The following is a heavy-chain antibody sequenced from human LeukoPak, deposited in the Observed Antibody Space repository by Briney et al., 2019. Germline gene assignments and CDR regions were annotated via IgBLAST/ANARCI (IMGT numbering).Heavy chain of an antibody. J-gene: IGHJ4*02. CDR1: GFTFSRYG. D-gene: IGHD3-22*01. V-gene: IGHV3-48*01. CDR2: ISSGSTTI. CDR3: AREVYYYDSSGFYYSGGFGY. Sequence: GGSLRLSCAASGFTFSRYGIHWVRQAPGKGLEWVSYISSGSTTIYYADSVKGRFTISRDNAKNSLYLQMNSLRAEDTAVYYCAREVYYYDSSGFYYSGGFGYWGQGTLLTVSS.